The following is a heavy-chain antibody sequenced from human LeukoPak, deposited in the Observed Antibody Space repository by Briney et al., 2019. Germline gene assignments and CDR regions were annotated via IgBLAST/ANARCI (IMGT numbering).Heavy chain of an antibody. CDR2: IYYSGST. Sequence: SETLSLTCTVSGGSISGSSYYWGWIRQPPGKGLEWIGSIYYSGSTYYNPSLKSRVTISVDTSKNQFSLKLSSVTAADTAVYYCARHCPKDIVVVPAAVDYWGQGTLVTVSS. J-gene: IGHJ4*02. V-gene: IGHV4-39*01. CDR3: ARHCPKDIVVVPAAVDY. CDR1: GGSISGSSYY. D-gene: IGHD2-2*01.